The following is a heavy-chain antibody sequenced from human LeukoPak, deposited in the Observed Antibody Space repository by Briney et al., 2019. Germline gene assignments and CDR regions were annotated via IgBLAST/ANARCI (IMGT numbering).Heavy chain of an antibody. CDR2: ISAYKGNT. D-gene: IGHD3-10*01. CDR3: ASRLHYYGSGSYPNDAFDI. Sequence: ASVKVSCKASGYTFTSYGISWVRQAPGQGLEWMGWISAYKGNTNYAQKLQGRVTMTTDTSTSTAYMELRSLRSDDTAVYYCASRLHYYGSGSYPNDAFDIWGQGTMVTVSS. J-gene: IGHJ3*02. CDR1: GYTFTSYG. V-gene: IGHV1-18*01.